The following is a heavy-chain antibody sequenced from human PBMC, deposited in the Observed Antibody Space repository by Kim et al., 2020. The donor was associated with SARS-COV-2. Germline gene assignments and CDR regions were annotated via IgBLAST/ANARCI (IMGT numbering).Heavy chain of an antibody. D-gene: IGHD1-26*01. CDR2: IGSSGLKI. V-gene: IGHV3-23*01. Sequence: GGSLRLSCVASGFTFNFYAMTWVRQTPGKGLEWVSSIGSSGLKIDYADSVKGRFTLSRDNSKNTLYLQMNSLRPEDTAVYYCAKSSRKLGNYFYFALDVWGQGITVTVSS. J-gene: IGHJ6*02. CDR1: GFTFNFYA. CDR3: AKSSRKLGNYFYFALDV.